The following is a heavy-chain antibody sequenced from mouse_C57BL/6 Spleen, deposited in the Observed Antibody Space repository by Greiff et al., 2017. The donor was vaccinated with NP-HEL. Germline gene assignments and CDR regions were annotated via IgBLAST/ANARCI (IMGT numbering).Heavy chain of an antibody. Sequence: DVMLVESGGGLVKPGGSLKLSCAASGFTFSDYGMHWVRQAPEKGLEWVAYISSGSSTIYYADTVKGRFTISRDNAKNTLFLQMPRLRSEDTDMYYCARTGDYDAWFAYWGQGTLVTVSA. J-gene: IGHJ3*01. D-gene: IGHD2-4*01. CDR3: ARTGDYDAWFAY. CDR2: ISSGSSTI. V-gene: IGHV5-17*01. CDR1: GFTFSDYG.